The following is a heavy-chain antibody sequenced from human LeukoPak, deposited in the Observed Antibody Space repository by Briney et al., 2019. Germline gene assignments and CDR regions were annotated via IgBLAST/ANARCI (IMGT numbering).Heavy chain of an antibody. Sequence: SETLSLTCTVSGGSISSYYWSWIRQPPGKGLEWIGYIYYSGSTNYNPSPKSRVTISVDTSKNQFSLKLSSVTAADTAVYYCARSSSVLPDYWGQGTLVTVSS. CDR1: GGSISSYY. J-gene: IGHJ4*02. V-gene: IGHV4-59*01. D-gene: IGHD6-13*01. CDR2: IYYSGST. CDR3: ARSSSVLPDY.